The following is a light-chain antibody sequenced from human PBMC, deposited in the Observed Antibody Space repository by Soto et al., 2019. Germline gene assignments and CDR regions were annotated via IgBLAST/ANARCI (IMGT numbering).Light chain of an antibody. Sequence: DIQMTQSPSTLSASVGDRVTITCRASQSVRSCLAWYQQKPGKAPDLLIYKASTLESGVPSRFSGSGSGTEFTLTISSLQPDDFATYYCQQYNSYSTFGPATFGQGTKVDI. CDR1: QSVRSC. CDR3: QQYNSYSTFGPAT. J-gene: IGKJ1*01. V-gene: IGKV1-5*03. CDR2: KAS.